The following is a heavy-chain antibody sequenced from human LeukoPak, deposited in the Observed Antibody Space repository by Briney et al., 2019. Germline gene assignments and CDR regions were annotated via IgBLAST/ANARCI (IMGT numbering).Heavy chain of an antibody. V-gene: IGHV1-18*01. D-gene: IGHD2-2*01. CDR1: GYTFTSYG. Sequence: ASVKVSCKAFGYTFTSYGISWVRQAPGQGLEWMGWISAYNGNTNYAQKLQGRVTMTTDTSTSTAYMELRSLRSDDTAVYYCARDLYCSSTSCYPQNFDYWGQGTLVTVSS. J-gene: IGHJ4*02. CDR2: ISAYNGNT. CDR3: ARDLYCSSTSCYPQNFDY.